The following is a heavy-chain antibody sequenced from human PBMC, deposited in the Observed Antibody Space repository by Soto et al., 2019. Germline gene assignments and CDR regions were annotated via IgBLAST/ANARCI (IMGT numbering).Heavy chain of an antibody. CDR2: IYYSGST. CDR3: ARELSTYYYDSSGSSHAFDI. J-gene: IGHJ3*02. Sequence: SETLSLTCTVSGGSISSYYWSWIRQPPGKGLEWIGYIYYSGSTNYNPSLKSRVTISVDTSKNQFSLKLSSVTAADTAVYYCARELSTYYYDSSGSSHAFDIWGQGTMVTVSS. D-gene: IGHD3-22*01. V-gene: IGHV4-59*01. CDR1: GGSISSYY.